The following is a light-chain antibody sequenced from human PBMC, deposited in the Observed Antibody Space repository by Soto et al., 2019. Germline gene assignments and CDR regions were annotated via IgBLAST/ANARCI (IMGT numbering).Light chain of an antibody. CDR1: SSDVGGYNY. J-gene: IGLJ3*02. CDR3: TSYTTSNTLV. V-gene: IGLV2-14*01. Sequence: QSALTQPASVSGSPGQSITISCTGTSSDVGGYNYVSWYQQHPGKAPKLMIYDVSNLPSGVSHRFSGSKSGNTASLTISGLQADDEADYYCTSYTTSNTLVFGGGTKLTVL. CDR2: DVS.